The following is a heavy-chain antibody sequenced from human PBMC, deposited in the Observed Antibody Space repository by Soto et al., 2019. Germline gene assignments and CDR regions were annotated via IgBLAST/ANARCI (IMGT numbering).Heavy chain of an antibody. CDR2: ISGSGGST. Sequence: GGSLRLSCAASGFTFSSYAMSWVRQAPGKGLEWVSAISGSGGSTYYADSVKGRFTISRGNSKNTLYLQMNSLRAEDTAVYYCAKGGSYCSGGSCHISSETHFQHWGQGTLVTVSS. V-gene: IGHV3-23*01. D-gene: IGHD2-15*01. CDR1: GFTFSSYA. J-gene: IGHJ1*01. CDR3: AKGGSYCSGGSCHISSETHFQH.